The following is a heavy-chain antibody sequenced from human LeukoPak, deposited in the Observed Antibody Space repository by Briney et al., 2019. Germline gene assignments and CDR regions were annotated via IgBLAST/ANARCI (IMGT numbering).Heavy chain of an antibody. CDR3: ARDPMVATTSDY. D-gene: IGHD5-12*01. Sequence: PGGSLRLSCAASGFTFSSYSMNWVRQAPGKGLEWVSSISSSSSYIYYADSVKGRFTISRDNAKNSLYLQMNSLRAEDTAVYYCARDPMVATTSDYWGQGTLVTVSS. V-gene: IGHV3-21*01. J-gene: IGHJ4*02. CDR1: GFTFSSYS. CDR2: ISSSSSYI.